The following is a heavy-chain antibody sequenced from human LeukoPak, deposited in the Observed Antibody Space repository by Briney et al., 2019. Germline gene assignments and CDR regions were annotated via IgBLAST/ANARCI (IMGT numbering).Heavy chain of an antibody. V-gene: IGHV3-48*01. J-gene: IGHJ4*02. CDR2: IGIDSGNT. CDR1: GFPFIEYS. D-gene: IGHD1-1*01. Sequence: GGSLRLSCTASGFPFIEYSMNWVRQAPGKGLEWISYIGIDSGNTKYADSVRGRFTISAGKAKNSLYLQMNSLRVEDTAVYYCARDHNYAFDNWGQGTLVSVAS. CDR3: ARDHNYAFDN.